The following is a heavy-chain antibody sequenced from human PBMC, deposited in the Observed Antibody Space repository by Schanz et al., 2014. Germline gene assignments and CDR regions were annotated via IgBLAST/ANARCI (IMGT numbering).Heavy chain of an antibody. J-gene: IGHJ6*02. D-gene: IGHD2-15*01. V-gene: IGHV3-23*04. CDR2: ISHSGGSK. Sequence: EVQLVESGGGFVQPGGSLGLSCVVSGFTVSSDHMSWVRQAPGKGLEWVSGISHSGGSKNYADSVEGRFTISRDNSENTLYLQMNSLSADDTAVFYCAKGMGSCSGGTCYDYYYYGLDVWGQGTTVTVSS. CDR1: GFTVSSDH. CDR3: AKGMGSCSGGTCYDYYYYGLDV.